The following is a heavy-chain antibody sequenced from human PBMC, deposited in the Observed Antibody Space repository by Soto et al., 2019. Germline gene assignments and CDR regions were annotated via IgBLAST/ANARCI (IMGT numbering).Heavy chain of an antibody. CDR2: IIPIFGTA. J-gene: IGHJ3*02. Sequence: QVQLVQSGAEVKKPGSSVKVSCKASGGTFSSYAIIWVRQAPGQGLEWMGGIIPIFGTANYAQKFQGRVTITADESTSTAYMELSSLRSEDTAVYYCARDLGYSRGSRDDAFDIWGQGTMVTVSS. V-gene: IGHV1-69*01. CDR3: ARDLGYSRGSRDDAFDI. CDR1: GGTFSSYA. D-gene: IGHD6-19*01.